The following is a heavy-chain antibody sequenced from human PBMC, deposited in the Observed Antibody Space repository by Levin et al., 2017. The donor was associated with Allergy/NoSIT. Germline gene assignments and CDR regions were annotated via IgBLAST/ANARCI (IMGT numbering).Heavy chain of an antibody. CDR1: GFTVSSHY. CDR3: ARDSSNSTFDI. D-gene: IGHD4-11*01. Sequence: GESLKISCAASGFTVSSHYMSWVRQAPGKGLEWVSVIYSGGSTYYADSVKGRFTISRDNSKNTLYLQMNSLRAEDTAVYYCARDSSNSTFDIWGQGTMVTVSS. CDR2: IYSGGST. J-gene: IGHJ3*02. V-gene: IGHV3-53*01.